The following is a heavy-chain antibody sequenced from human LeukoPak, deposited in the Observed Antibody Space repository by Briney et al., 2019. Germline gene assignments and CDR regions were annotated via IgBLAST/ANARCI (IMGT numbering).Heavy chain of an antibody. Sequence: ASVKVSCKASGYTFTSYGISWVRQAPGQGLEWMGWISAYNGNTNYAQNLQGRVTMTTDTFTSEAYMELRRLRSDDTAVYYCARGWSSMVRGVFDYWGQGTLVTAS. D-gene: IGHD3-10*01. V-gene: IGHV1-18*01. CDR2: ISAYNGNT. CDR3: ARGWSSMVRGVFDY. J-gene: IGHJ4*02. CDR1: GYTFTSYG.